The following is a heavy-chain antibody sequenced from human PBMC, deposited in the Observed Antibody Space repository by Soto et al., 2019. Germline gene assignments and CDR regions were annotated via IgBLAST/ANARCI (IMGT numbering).Heavy chain of an antibody. CDR3: ARGEDAFFYYGLDV. J-gene: IGHJ6*02. CDR1: GGSISSYY. CDR2: IYDTGISGYTPST. Sequence: SETLSLTCTVSGGSISSYYWSWIRRPPGKGLEWIAYIYDTGISGYTPSTSYNPSLKSRVTMSVDTSKSQFSLKLTSVTAADTAVYYCARGEDAFFYYGLDVWGQGTTVTVSS. V-gene: IGHV4-59*01.